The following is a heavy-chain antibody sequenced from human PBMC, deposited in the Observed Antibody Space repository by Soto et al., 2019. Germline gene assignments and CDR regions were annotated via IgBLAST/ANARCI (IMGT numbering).Heavy chain of an antibody. CDR1: GFSLSNARMG. J-gene: IGHJ3*02. CDR3: ARISLGDAFDI. CDR2: IFSNDEK. V-gene: IGHV2-26*01. Sequence: QVTLKESGPVLVKPTETLTLTCTVSGFSLSNARMGVSWIRQPPGKALEWLAHIFSNDEKSYSTSLKSRLTISKDNSKRQVVLTTTNLDPVDTATYSCARISLGDAFDIWGQGTMVTVSS.